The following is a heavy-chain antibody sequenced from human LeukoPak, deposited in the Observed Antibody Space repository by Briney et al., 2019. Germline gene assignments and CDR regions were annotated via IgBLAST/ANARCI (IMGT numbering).Heavy chain of an antibody. J-gene: IGHJ4*02. Sequence: GGSLRRSCAASGFTFSSYRMNWVRQSPGKGLDWVSSISTSSSYIYSADSVNGRFTSSRDNANNSLYLQMNSLRAEDTAVYYCARDGKELGRYFDYWGQGTLVTVSS. CDR1: GFTFSSYR. V-gene: IGHV3-21*01. CDR2: ISTSSSYI. CDR3: ARDGKELGRYFDY. D-gene: IGHD1-7*01.